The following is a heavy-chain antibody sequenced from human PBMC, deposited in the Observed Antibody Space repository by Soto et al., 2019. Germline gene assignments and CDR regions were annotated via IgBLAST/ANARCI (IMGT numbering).Heavy chain of an antibody. CDR2: IIPSSGTA. D-gene: IGHD2-2*01. V-gene: IGHV1-69*01. Sequence: QVQLVQSGAEVKKPGSSVKVSCKASGGTFSSYAISWVRQAPGQGLEWMGGIIPSSGTANYAQKFQGRVTSTREESTSTAYMELSRLRSEDTAVYYCARSQGSSTSLEIYYYYYYGMDVWGQGTTVTVSS. CDR1: GGTFSSYA. J-gene: IGHJ6*02. CDR3: ARSQGSSTSLEIYYYYYYGMDV.